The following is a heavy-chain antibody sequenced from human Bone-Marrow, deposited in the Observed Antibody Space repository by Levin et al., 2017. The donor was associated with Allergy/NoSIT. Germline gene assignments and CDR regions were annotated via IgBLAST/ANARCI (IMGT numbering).Heavy chain of an antibody. J-gene: IGHJ4*02. D-gene: IGHD6-19*01. Sequence: SLTTRGLSVSWIRQPPGKALEWLALIDWDGDTLYSASLKTRLSISMDTSKNQVVLSITNMDPVDTATYYCARTHSSGWFDYWGQGTRVAVSS. V-gene: IGHV2-70*13. CDR2: IDWDGDT. CDR3: ARTHSSGWFDY. CDR1: SLTTRGLS.